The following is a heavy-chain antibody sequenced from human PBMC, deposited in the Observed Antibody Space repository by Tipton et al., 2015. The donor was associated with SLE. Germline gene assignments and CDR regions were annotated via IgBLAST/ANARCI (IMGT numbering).Heavy chain of an antibody. CDR1: GYSFT. Sequence: QLVQSGAEVKKPGESLKISCKASGYSFTIYPGDSDTRYSPSFRGQVTISADKSISTAYLQWSSLKASDTAIYYCARKNWDNYYMDVWGKGTTVTVSS. V-gene: IGHV5-51*03. J-gene: IGHJ6*03. D-gene: IGHD1/OR15-1a*01. CDR3: ARKNWDNYYMDV. CDR2: YPGDSDT.